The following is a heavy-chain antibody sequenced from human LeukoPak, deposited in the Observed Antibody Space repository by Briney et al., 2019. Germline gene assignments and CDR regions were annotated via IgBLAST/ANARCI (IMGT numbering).Heavy chain of an antibody. CDR3: ARGGYYDSSGYYYYYYGMDV. D-gene: IGHD3-22*01. Sequence: GASVKVSCKASGYTFTSYDINWVRQATGQGLEWMGWMNPNSGNTGYAQKFQGRVTMTRNTSISTAYMELSSLRSEDTAVYYCARGGYYDSSGYYYYYYGMDVWGQGTTVTVSS. CDR2: MNPNSGNT. V-gene: IGHV1-8*01. J-gene: IGHJ6*02. CDR1: GYTFTSYD.